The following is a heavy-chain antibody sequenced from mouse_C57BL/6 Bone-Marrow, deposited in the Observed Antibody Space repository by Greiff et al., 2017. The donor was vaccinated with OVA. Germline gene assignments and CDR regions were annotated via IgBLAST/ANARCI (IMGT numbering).Heavy chain of an antibody. V-gene: IGHV7-3*01. J-gene: IGHJ2*01. CDR2: IRNKANGYTT. D-gene: IGHD1-1*01. CDR1: GFTFTDYY. CDR3: ARYPSYYYGSSYYFDY. Sequence: EVMLVESGGGLVQPGGSLSLSCAASGFTFTDYYMSWVRQPPGKALEWLGFIRNKANGYTTEYSASVKGRFTISRDNSQSILYLQMNALRAEDSATYYCARYPSYYYGSSYYFDYWGQGTTLTVSS.